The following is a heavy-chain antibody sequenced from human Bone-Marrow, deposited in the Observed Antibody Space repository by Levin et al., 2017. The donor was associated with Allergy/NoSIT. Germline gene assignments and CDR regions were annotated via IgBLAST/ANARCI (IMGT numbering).Heavy chain of an antibody. Sequence: GGSLRLSCAASGFTFSDYYMSWIRQAPGKGLEWVSYISRSGSTIYYADSVKGRFTIARDNAKNSLYLQMNSMGAEDAAVYYCARDTQGVPAAPGDFDLWGRGTLVTVSS. J-gene: IGHJ2*01. CDR2: ISRSGSTI. D-gene: IGHD2-2*01. CDR1: GFTFSDYY. V-gene: IGHV3-11*01. CDR3: ARDTQGVPAAPGDFDL.